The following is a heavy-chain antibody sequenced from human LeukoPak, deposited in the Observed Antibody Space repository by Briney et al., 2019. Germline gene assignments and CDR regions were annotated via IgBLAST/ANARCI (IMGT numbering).Heavy chain of an antibody. CDR3: ARGYSSSFPDY. CDR1: GFTLSRTY. D-gene: IGHD6-13*01. V-gene: IGHV3-53*01. CDR2: IYSGGRT. Sequence: GGSLRLSCAASGFTLSRTYMSWVGQAQGKGLEWVSVIYSGGRTYYADSVKGRFTISRDNSKNTLYLQMNSLRAEDTAVYYCARGYSSSFPDYWGQGTLVTVSS. J-gene: IGHJ4*02.